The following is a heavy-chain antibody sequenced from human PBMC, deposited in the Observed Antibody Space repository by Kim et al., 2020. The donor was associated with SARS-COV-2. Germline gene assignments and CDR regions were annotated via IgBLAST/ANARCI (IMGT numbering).Heavy chain of an antibody. CDR1: GFTFSSYA. V-gene: IGHV3-64D*09. CDR3: VRARDPDYPPFDY. Sequence: GGSLRLSCSASGFTFSSYAMHWVRQAPGKGLEYVSAISSNGGSTYYADSVKGRFTISRDNSKNTLYLQMSSLRAEDTAVYYCVRARDPDYPPFDYWGQGTLVTVSS. J-gene: IGHJ4*02. CDR2: ISSNGGST. D-gene: IGHD4-17*01.